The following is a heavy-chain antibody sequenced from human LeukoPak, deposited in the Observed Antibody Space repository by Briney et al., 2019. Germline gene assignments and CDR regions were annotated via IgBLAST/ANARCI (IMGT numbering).Heavy chain of an antibody. D-gene: IGHD2-2*01. Sequence: GGSLRLSCAASGFTFSSYDIHWVRQAPGKGLEWVAVISYDGSNKFYADSVKGRFTISRDNSKNTLSLQMNSLRVEDTAVYYCANLPSYWGQGTLVTVSS. V-gene: IGHV3-30*18. CDR3: ANLPSY. CDR2: ISYDGSNK. CDR1: GFTFSSYD. J-gene: IGHJ4*02.